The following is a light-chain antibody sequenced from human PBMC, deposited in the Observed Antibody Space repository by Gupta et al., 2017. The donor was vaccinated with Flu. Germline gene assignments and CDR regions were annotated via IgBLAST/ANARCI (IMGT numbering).Light chain of an antibody. CDR2: GAS. CDR3: LQYARDLSS. Sequence: IVLTQSPGTLSLSPASRATLSCRASQSVSSSYLAWYRQKPGQAPRLLIYGASIRATGIPDRFSGSGSGTDFTLKISRMEAEDIGVYYCLQYARDLSSFGPGTKVDIK. CDR1: QSVSSSY. V-gene: IGKV3-20*01. J-gene: IGKJ3*01.